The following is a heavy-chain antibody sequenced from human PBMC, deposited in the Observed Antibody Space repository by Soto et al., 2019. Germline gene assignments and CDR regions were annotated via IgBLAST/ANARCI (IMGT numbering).Heavy chain of an antibody. Sequence: QVQLVESGGGVVQPGRSLRLSCAASGFTFSSYAMHWVRQAPGKGLEWVAVISYDGSNKYYADSVKGRFTISRDNSKNTLYLQMNSLRSEDTAVYYCARNGDPHYYGMDVCGQGTTVTVSS. CDR2: ISYDGSNK. CDR3: ARNGDPHYYGMDV. V-gene: IGHV3-30-3*01. J-gene: IGHJ6*02. CDR1: GFTFSSYA. D-gene: IGHD4-17*01.